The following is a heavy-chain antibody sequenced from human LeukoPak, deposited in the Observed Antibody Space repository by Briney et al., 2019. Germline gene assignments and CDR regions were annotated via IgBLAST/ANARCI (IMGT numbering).Heavy chain of an antibody. Sequence: GASVKVSCKASGYTFTGYYMHWVRQAPGQGLEWMGWINPNSGGTNYAQRFQGRVTMTRDTSISTAYMELSRLRSDDTAVYYCATGYSSPSMGYYYYYYMDVWGKGTTVTVSS. CDR1: GYTFTGYY. V-gene: IGHV1-2*02. D-gene: IGHD6-13*01. CDR3: ATGYSSPSMGYYYYYYMDV. CDR2: INPNSGGT. J-gene: IGHJ6*03.